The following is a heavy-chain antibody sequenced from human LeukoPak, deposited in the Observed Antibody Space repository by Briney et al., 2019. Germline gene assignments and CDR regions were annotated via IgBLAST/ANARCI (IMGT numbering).Heavy chain of an antibody. Sequence: ASVKVSCKASGYTFTSYDINWVRQATGQGLEGMGWMNPNSGNTGYAQKFQDRVTITRNTSISTAYMELSSLRSEDTAVYYCAREITIFGVTQGYWGQGTLVTVSS. D-gene: IGHD3-3*01. CDR3: AREITIFGVTQGY. CDR2: MNPNSGNT. V-gene: IGHV1-8*03. J-gene: IGHJ4*02. CDR1: GYTFTSYD.